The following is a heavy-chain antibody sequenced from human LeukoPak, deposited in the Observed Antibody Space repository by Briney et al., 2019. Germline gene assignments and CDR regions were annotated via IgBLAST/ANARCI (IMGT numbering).Heavy chain of an antibody. D-gene: IGHD1-1*01. J-gene: IGHJ4*02. CDR2: ISDTDDRT. Sequence: GGSLRLSCAASGFTVSSYDMSWVRQAPGKGLEWVSAISDTDDRTYYADSVKGRFTISRDNSKNTLYLQVNSLRGEDAAVYYCAKVTWSTAGTTPYVCWGQGTLVTVSS. CDR3: AKVTWSTAGTTPYVC. V-gene: IGHV3-23*01. CDR1: GFTVSSYD.